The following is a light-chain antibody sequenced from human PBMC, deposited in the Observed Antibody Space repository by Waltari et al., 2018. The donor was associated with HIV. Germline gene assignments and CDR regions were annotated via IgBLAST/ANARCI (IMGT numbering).Light chain of an antibody. J-gene: IGLJ3*02. Sequence: QSVLTQPPSASRPPGQRVLMSCSGSNSNIGNNFVSWFQQVPGRAPKLVIYRSDRPPSGVPHRFSAAKSGSSASLAIAGRQSDVEAVYYCGSWDDSLSHWVFGGGTRLTV. CDR1: NSNIGNNF. V-gene: IGLV1-47*01. CDR3: GSWDDSLSHWV. CDR2: RSD.